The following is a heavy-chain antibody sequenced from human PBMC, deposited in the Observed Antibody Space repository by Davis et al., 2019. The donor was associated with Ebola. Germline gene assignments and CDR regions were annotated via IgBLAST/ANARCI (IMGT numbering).Heavy chain of an antibody. J-gene: IGHJ4*02. Sequence: AASVKVSCKASGYTFTSYYMHWVRQAPGQGLEWMGIINPSGGSTSYAQKFQGRVTMTRDTSTSTVYMELSSLRSEDTAVYYCATDAYELWTDYYIPPFDYWGQGTLVTVSS. CDR3: ATDAYELWTDYYIPPFDY. V-gene: IGHV1-46*01. CDR2: INPSGGST. D-gene: IGHD3/OR15-3a*01. CDR1: GYTFTSYY.